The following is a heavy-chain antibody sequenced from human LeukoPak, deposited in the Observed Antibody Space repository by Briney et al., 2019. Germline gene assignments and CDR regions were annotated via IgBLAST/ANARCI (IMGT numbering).Heavy chain of an antibody. CDR3: ARVTAAGTWTFDI. CDR1: GDTFIIND. Sequence: ASEKVSCKASGDTFIINDINWVRQATGQGLERMGWMNPNSGNTGYAQKFQGRVTMTRNISITTAYMELTDLRSEDTAVYYCARVTAAGTWTFDIWGQGTTVTVSS. V-gene: IGHV1-8*02. D-gene: IGHD6-13*01. J-gene: IGHJ3*02. CDR2: MNPNSGNT.